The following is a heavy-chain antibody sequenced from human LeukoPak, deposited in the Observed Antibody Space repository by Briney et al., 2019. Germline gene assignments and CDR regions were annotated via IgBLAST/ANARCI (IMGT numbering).Heavy chain of an antibody. D-gene: IGHD6-19*01. CDR1: GGSISSYY. Sequence: SETLSLTCTVSGGSISSYYWSWIRQPAGKGLEWIGRIYTSGSTNYNPSLKSRVTMSVDTSKNQFSLKLSSVTAADTAVYYCARDIGRAAVAGHNWFDPWGQGTLVTVSS. J-gene: IGHJ5*02. CDR3: ARDIGRAAVAGHNWFDP. V-gene: IGHV4-4*07. CDR2: IYTSGST.